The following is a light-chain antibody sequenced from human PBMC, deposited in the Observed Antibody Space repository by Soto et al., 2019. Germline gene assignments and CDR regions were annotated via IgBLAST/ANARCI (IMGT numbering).Light chain of an antibody. CDR1: SSDVGGYNF. CDR2: DVT. V-gene: IGLV2-14*01. J-gene: IGLJ1*01. Sequence: QSALTQPASVSGSPGQSITISCTGTSSDVGGYNFVSWYQQHPGKAPKVMIYDVTNRPSGVSNRFSGSKSANTASLTISGLRADDEADYYCSSYTSRSTLVFGTGTKLTVL. CDR3: SSYTSRSTLV.